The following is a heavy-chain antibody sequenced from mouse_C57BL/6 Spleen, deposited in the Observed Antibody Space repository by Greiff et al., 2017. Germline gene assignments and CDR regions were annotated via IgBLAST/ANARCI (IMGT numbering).Heavy chain of an antibody. Sequence: VHLVESGPGLVAPSQSLSITCTVSGFSLTSYGVDWVRQSPGKGLEWLGVIWGVGSTNYNSALKSRLSISKDNSKSQVFLKMNSLQTDDTAMYYGARSYGSSYYAMDYWGQGTSVTVSS. CDR2: IWGVGST. V-gene: IGHV2-6*01. CDR3: ARSYGSSYYAMDY. J-gene: IGHJ4*01. CDR1: GFSLTSYG. D-gene: IGHD1-1*01.